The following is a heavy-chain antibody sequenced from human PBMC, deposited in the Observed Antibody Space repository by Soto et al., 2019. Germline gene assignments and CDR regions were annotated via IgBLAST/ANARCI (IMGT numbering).Heavy chain of an antibody. D-gene: IGHD6-6*01. CDR2: ISSSSSYI. CDR1: GFTFSSYS. J-gene: IGHJ4*02. CDR3: AGTRSSIAARGRVDY. V-gene: IGHV3-21*01. Sequence: EVQLVESGGGLVKPGGSLRLSCAASGFTFSSYSMNWVRQAPGKWLEWVSSISSSSSYIYYADSVKGRFTITRDNAKDSLYLQMNSLRAEDTAVYYCAGTRSSIAARGRVDYGGKVTLGTVSS.